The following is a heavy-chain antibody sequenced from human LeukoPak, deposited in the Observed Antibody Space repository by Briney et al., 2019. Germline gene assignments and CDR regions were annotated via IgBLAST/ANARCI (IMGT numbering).Heavy chain of an antibody. CDR2: IYYTGST. Sequence: PSETLSLTCTVSGGSISSYYWSWIRQPPGKGLEWIGTIYYTGSTSYNPSLKSRLTISADKTKNQFSLNLSSVTAADTAVYYCARPNSLRGYAYDIWGQGTMVTVSS. CDR1: GGSISSYY. J-gene: IGHJ3*02. CDR3: ARPNSLRGYAYDI. V-gene: IGHV4-59*04. D-gene: IGHD3-10*01.